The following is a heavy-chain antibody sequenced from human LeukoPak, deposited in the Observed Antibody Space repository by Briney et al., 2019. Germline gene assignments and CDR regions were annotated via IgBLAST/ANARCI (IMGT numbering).Heavy chain of an antibody. CDR2: ISAYNGNT. CDR1: GYTFTSYG. J-gene: IGHJ5*02. Sequence: ASVTVSCKASGYTFTSYGISWVRQAPGQGLEWMGWISAYNGNTNYAQKLQGRVTMTTDTSTSTAYMELRSLRSDDTAVYYCARVRRGYCSSTSCYKGWFDPWGQGTLVTVSS. D-gene: IGHD2-2*02. V-gene: IGHV1-18*01. CDR3: ARVRRGYCSSTSCYKGWFDP.